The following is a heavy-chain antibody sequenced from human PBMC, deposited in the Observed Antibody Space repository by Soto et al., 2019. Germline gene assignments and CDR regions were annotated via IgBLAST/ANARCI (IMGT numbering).Heavy chain of an antibody. Sequence: PGGSLRLSCAASGFTFSSYWMHWVRQAPGEGLVWVSRINSDGSSTTYAAVKGRFTISRDTSNGIAYLQMNSLNIEDSAVYYCSGAESPDTAYFSLYWGQGTPVTVSS. CDR3: SGAESPDTAYFSLY. J-gene: IGHJ4*02. CDR2: INSDGSST. V-gene: IGHV3-74*01. D-gene: IGHD1-26*01. CDR1: GFTFSSYW.